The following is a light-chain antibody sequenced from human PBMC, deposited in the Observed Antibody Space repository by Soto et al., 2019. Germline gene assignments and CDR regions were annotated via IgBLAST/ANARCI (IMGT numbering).Light chain of an antibody. V-gene: IGKV3-15*01. CDR2: GAS. CDR1: QSVSSN. CDR3: QQYDNWPLT. J-gene: IGKJ4*01. Sequence: EIVMTQSPATLPVARGEGATLSCRASQSVSSNLAWYQQKPGQAPRFLIYGASTRATGIPARFSGSGSGTEFTLTISSLQSEDFAVYYCQQYDNWPLTFGGGTKVDIK.